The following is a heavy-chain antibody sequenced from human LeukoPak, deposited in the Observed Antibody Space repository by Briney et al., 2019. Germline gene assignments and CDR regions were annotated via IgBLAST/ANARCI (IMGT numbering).Heavy chain of an antibody. J-gene: IGHJ6*03. CDR1: ERMVRNSY. D-gene: IGHD3-10*01. Sequence: GGSLRLSCEGPERMVRNSYMSWVRQSPGRGPEWVSVIYSGGSTDYADSVKGRFTTSRDTSKNTLYLHMNDVRAEDTGIYYCVRDLRDRRGYSNYYMDVWGKGTTVIVSS. CDR3: VRDLRDRRGYSNYYMDV. V-gene: IGHV3-53*01. CDR2: IYSGGST.